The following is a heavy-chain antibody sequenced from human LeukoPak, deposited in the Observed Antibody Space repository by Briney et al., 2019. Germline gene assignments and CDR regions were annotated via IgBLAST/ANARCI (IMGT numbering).Heavy chain of an antibody. V-gene: IGHV1-2*02. D-gene: IGHD1-1*01. Sequence: ASVKVSCKASGYTFTGYYMHWVRQAPGQGLEWMGWINPNSGGTNYAQKFQGRVTMTRDTSISTAYMELSRLRSDDTAVYYCAREGRGTTGTTEAFDIWGQGTMVTVSS. CDR1: GYTFTGYY. CDR3: AREGRGTTGTTEAFDI. J-gene: IGHJ3*02. CDR2: INPNSGGT.